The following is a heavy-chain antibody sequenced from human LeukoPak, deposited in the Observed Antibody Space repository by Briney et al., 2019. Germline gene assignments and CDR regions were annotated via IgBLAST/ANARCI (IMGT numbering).Heavy chain of an antibody. Sequence: GGSLRLSCVASGFTFSSYWMHWVRQDPRKGLVWVSRINGDGKNINYADSVRGRFTISRDNAKNTLYLQMNSLRAEDTAVYYCARSYCSGGSCYLYYYYMDVWGKGTTVTVSS. CDR2: INGDGKNI. CDR1: GFTFSSYW. V-gene: IGHV3-74*01. CDR3: ARSYCSGGSCYLYYYYMDV. D-gene: IGHD2-15*01. J-gene: IGHJ6*03.